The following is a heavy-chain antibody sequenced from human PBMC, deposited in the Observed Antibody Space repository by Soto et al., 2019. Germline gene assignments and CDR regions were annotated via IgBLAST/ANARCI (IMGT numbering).Heavy chain of an antibody. CDR2: ISAYNGNT. J-gene: IGHJ6*02. V-gene: IGHV1-18*01. D-gene: IGHD6-19*01. Sequence: ASVKVSCKVSGYTFTSYGISWVRQAPGQGLEWMGWISAYNGNTNYAQKLQGRVTMTTDTSTSTAYMELRSLRSDDTAVYYCARDLGSSGWPYYGMDVWGQGTTVTVSS. CDR3: ARDLGSSGWPYYGMDV. CDR1: GYTFTSYG.